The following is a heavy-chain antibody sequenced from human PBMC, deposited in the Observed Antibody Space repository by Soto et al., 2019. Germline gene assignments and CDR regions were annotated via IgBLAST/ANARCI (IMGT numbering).Heavy chain of an antibody. CDR2: IIPIFGTA. J-gene: IGHJ4*02. Sequence: SVTVSCKASVGTFSSYAISWVRQAPGQGFEWMGGIIPIFGTANYAQKFQGRVTITADESTSTAYMELSSLRSEDTAVYYCARGYYDSSGYYYGPFDYWGQGTLVTVSS. D-gene: IGHD3-22*01. CDR3: ARGYYDSSGYYYGPFDY. V-gene: IGHV1-69*13. CDR1: VGTFSSYA.